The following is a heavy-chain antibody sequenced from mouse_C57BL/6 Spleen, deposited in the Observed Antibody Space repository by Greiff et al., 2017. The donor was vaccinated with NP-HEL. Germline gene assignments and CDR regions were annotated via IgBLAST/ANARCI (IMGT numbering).Heavy chain of an antibody. V-gene: IGHV1-22*01. J-gene: IGHJ1*03. Sequence: VQLQQSGPELVKPGASVKMSCKASGYTFTDYNMHWVKQSHGKSLEWIGYINPNNGGTSYNQKFKGKDTLTVSKSSSTAYMELRSLTSEDSAVYYCARGGNHWYFDVWGTGTTVTVSS. CDR1: GYTFTDYN. CDR3: ARGGNHWYFDV. CDR2: INPNNGGT. D-gene: IGHD2-1*01.